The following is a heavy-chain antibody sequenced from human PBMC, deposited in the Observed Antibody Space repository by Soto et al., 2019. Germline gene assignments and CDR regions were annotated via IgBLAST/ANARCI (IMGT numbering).Heavy chain of an antibody. CDR2: INAGNDNS. CDR1: GYTFTSYA. V-gene: IGHV1-3*05. Sequence: QVQLVQSGAEEKKPGASVKVSCKASGYTFTSYAMHWVRQAPGQRLEWMGWINAGNDNSKYSQKFQGRVTITRDTTASTAYMELSSLRSEDTAVYYCARAGPPIDYWGPGTLVTVSS. CDR3: ARAGPPIDY. J-gene: IGHJ4*02.